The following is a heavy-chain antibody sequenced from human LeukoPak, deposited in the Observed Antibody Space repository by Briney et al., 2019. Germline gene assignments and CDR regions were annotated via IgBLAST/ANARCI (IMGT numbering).Heavy chain of an antibody. CDR1: GFNFSNYW. D-gene: IGHD5/OR15-5a*01. CDR2: IKSDGSST. J-gene: IGHJ4*02. V-gene: IGHV3-74*01. Sequence: GGSLRLSCAASGFNFSNYWMHWVRQAPGKGPVWVSRIKSDGSSTSYADSVKGRFTISRDNAKNTLYLQMNSLRAEDTALYHCARGVFDKGLDWGQGTLVTVSS. CDR3: ARGVFDKGLD.